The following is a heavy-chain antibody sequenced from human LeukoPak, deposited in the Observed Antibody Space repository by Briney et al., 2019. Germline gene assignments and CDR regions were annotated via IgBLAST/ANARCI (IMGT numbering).Heavy chain of an antibody. CDR2: INAGNGDT. Sequence: ASVKVSCKASGYTFTRYTIHWERQAPGRRLEWMGWINAGNGDTKYSQNFQGRVTMTRDTSASTAYMELSSLRSEDTAVYYCARLRDYSNYVEYFEYWGQGTLVTVSS. V-gene: IGHV1-3*01. D-gene: IGHD4-11*01. CDR1: GYTFTRYT. J-gene: IGHJ4*02. CDR3: ARLRDYSNYVEYFEY.